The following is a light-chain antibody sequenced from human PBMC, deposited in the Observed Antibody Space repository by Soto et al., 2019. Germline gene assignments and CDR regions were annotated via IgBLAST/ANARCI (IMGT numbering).Light chain of an antibody. J-gene: IGLJ1*01. CDR2: GNT. CDR1: TSNIGAGYD. CDR3: QSYDSSLGGSGV. V-gene: IGLV1-40*01. Sequence: QLVLTQPPSVSGAPGQSVTISCTGSTSNIGAGYDVHWYQQLPGTAPKLLIYGNTNRPSGVPDRFSGSKSGTSASLAITGLQAEDEADYYCQSYDSSLGGSGVFGTGTKLTVL.